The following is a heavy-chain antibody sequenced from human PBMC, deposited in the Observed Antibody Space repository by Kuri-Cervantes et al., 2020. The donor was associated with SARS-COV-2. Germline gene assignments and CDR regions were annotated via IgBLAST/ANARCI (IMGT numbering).Heavy chain of an antibody. V-gene: IGHV3-30*02. Sequence: GESLKISGAASGFTFSHFGMFWVRQAPGKGLEWVAFIRYDGNYKTYADAVKGRFTISRDNSKNTLYLQMDNLRAEDRAVYYCAKDLIAAAGNDYFYMDVWGTGTTVTVSS. D-gene: IGHD6-13*01. CDR1: GFTFSHFG. J-gene: IGHJ6*03. CDR3: AKDLIAAAGNDYFYMDV. CDR2: IRYDGNYK.